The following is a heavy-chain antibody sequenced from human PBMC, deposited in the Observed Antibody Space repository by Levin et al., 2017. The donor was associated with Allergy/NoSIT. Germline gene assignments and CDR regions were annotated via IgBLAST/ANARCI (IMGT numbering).Heavy chain of an antibody. J-gene: IGHJ3*02. CDR2: IYPGDSDT. Sequence: GESLKISCKGSGYSFTSYWIGWVRQMPGKGLEWMGIIYPGDSDTRYSPSFQGQVTISADKSISTAYLQWSSLKASDTAMYYCARSRGGYLPGRGAFDIWGQGTMVTVSS. V-gene: IGHV5-51*01. CDR3: ARSRGGYLPGRGAFDI. D-gene: IGHD3-22*01. CDR1: GYSFTSYW.